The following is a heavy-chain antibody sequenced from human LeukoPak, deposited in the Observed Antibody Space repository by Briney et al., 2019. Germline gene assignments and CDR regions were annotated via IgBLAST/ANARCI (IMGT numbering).Heavy chain of an antibody. J-gene: IGHJ4*02. Sequence: GGSLRLSCAASGFTFDDYGMSWVRQAPGKGLERVSGINWNGGSTGYADSVKGRFTISRDNAKNSLYLQMNSLRAEDTALYYCARGFWYYDILTGYYTRTSFYYFDYWGQGTLVTVSS. D-gene: IGHD3-9*01. CDR3: ARGFWYYDILTGYYTRTSFYYFDY. CDR2: INWNGGST. CDR1: GFTFDDYG. V-gene: IGHV3-20*04.